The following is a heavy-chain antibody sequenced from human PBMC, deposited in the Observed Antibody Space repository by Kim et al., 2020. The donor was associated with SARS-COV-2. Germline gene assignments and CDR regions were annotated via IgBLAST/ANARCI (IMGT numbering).Heavy chain of an antibody. D-gene: IGHD3-10*01. V-gene: IGHV4-61*02. J-gene: IGHJ4*02. Sequence: SETLSLTCTVSGGSISSGSYYWSWIRQPAGKGLEWIGRIYTSGSTNYNPSLKSRVTISVDTSKNQFSLKLSSVTAADTAVYYCARAPWFGELDYFDYWGQGTLVTVSS. CDR2: IYTSGST. CDR1: GGSISSGSYY. CDR3: ARAPWFGELDYFDY.